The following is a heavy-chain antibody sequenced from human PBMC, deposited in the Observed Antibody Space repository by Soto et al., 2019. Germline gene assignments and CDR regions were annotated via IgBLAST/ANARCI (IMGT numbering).Heavy chain of an antibody. V-gene: IGHV4-31*03. D-gene: IGHD4-17*01. CDR3: ARGPLFYGDCNFDY. CDR1: GGSISSGGYY. Sequence: SETLSLTCTVSGGSISSGGYYWSWIRQHPGKGLEWIGYIYYSGSTYYNPSLKSRVTISVDTSKNQFSLKLSSVTAADTAVYYCARGPLFYGDCNFDYWGQGTLVTVSS. J-gene: IGHJ4*02. CDR2: IYYSGST.